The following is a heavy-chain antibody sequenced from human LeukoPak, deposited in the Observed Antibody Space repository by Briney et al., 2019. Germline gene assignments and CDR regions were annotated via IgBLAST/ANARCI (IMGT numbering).Heavy chain of an antibody. D-gene: IGHD6-19*01. J-gene: IGHJ5*02. Sequence: ASVKVSCKASGYTFTGYYMHWVRQAPGQGLEWMGRINPNSGGTNYAQKFQGRVTMTRDTSISTAYMELSRLRSDDTAVYYCAREDSSGWYSSWFDPWGQGTLVTVSS. CDR2: INPNSGGT. V-gene: IGHV1-2*06. CDR3: AREDSSGWYSSWFDP. CDR1: GYTFTGYY.